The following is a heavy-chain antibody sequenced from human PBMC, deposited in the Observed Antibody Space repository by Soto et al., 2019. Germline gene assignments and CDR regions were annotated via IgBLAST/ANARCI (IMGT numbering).Heavy chain of an antibody. CDR1: GGPITNNNW. CDR3: TKNSAYALDY. V-gene: IGHV4-4*02. CDR2: MHHIGST. Sequence: TLSLTCDVSGGPITNNNWWSWVRQPPGEGLEWIGEMHHIGSTNYNPSLKSRVTMSVDTSKNQFFLKLNSVTAADTAVYYCTKNSAYALDYWGQGTLVTVSS. J-gene: IGHJ4*02. D-gene: IGHD5-12*01.